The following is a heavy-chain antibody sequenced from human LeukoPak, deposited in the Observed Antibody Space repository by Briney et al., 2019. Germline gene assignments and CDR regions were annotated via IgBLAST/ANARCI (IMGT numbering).Heavy chain of an antibody. CDR2: MNANSGKT. Sequence: ASVKVSCKASGYTSTSYDINWVRQATGQGLEWMGWMNANSGKTGYVQKFQGRVTMTWNTSISTAYMELSSLRSEDTAVYYCARAFAYYSGSNWFDPWGQGTLVTVSS. CDR1: GYTSTSYD. J-gene: IGHJ5*02. CDR3: ARAFAYYSGSNWFDP. D-gene: IGHD3-10*01. V-gene: IGHV1-8*01.